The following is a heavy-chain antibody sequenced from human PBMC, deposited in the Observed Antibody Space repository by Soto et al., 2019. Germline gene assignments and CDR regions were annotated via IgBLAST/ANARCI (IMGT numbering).Heavy chain of an antibody. CDR3: ARYFHYCSGGSCFDY. V-gene: IGHV4-39*01. D-gene: IGHD2-15*01. J-gene: IGHJ4*02. Sequence: QLQLQESGPGLVKPSETLSLTCTVSGGSISSSSYYWGWIRQPPGKGLEWIGSIYYSGSTYYNPSLKSRVTISVDTSKNQFSLKLSSVTAADTAVYYCARYFHYCSGGSCFDYWGQGTLVTVSS. CDR2: IYYSGST. CDR1: GGSISSSSYY.